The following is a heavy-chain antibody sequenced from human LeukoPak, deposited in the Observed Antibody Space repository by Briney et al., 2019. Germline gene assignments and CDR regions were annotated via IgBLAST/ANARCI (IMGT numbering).Heavy chain of an antibody. J-gene: IGHJ4*02. D-gene: IGHD6-13*01. V-gene: IGHV4-34*01. Sequence: SETLSLTCAVYGGSFSGYYWSRIRQPPGKGLEWIGEINHSGSTNYNPSLKSRVTISVDTSKNQFSLKLSSVTAADTAVYYCARCSSWYGIDYWGQGTLVTVSS. CDR2: INHSGST. CDR1: GGSFSGYY. CDR3: ARCSSWYGIDY.